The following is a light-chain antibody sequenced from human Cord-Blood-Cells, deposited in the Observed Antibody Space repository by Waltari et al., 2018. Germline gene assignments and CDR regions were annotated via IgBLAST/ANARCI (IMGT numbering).Light chain of an antibody. Sequence: DIQMTQSPSSLSASVRDRVTITRRASQSISSYLNWYQQKQRKAPQLLIYAASSLQSGVPSRFSGSGSGTDFTLTISSLQPEDFATYYCQQSYSTPPTFGQGTKVEIK. CDR1: QSISSY. V-gene: IGKV1-39*01. CDR3: QQSYSTPPT. J-gene: IGKJ1*01. CDR2: AAS.